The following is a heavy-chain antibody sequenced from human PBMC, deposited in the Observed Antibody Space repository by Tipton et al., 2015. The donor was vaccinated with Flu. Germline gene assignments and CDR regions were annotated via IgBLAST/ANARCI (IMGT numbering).Heavy chain of an antibody. CDR1: GGSISSYY. CDR3: ARGLIVVVPAARFSYYYMDV. CDR2: IYTSGST. D-gene: IGHD2-2*01. J-gene: IGHJ6*03. Sequence: TLSLTCTVSGGSISSYYWSWIRQPAGKGLEWIGRIYTSGSTNYNPSLKSRVTISVDTSKNQFSLKLSSVTAADTAVYYCARGLIVVVPAARFSYYYMDVWGKGTTVTVSS. V-gene: IGHV4-4*07.